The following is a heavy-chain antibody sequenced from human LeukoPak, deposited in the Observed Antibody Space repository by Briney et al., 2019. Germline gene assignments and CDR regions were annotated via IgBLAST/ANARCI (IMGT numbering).Heavy chain of an antibody. CDR1: GYTFTSYY. CDR3: ARDPLLWFGELLSPYYYYGMDV. CDR2: INPSGGST. D-gene: IGHD3-10*01. V-gene: IGHV1-46*01. Sequence: ASVKVSCKASGYTFTSYYMHWVRQAPGQGLEWMGIINPSGGSTSYAQKFQGRVTMTRDTSTSTVYMELSSLGSEDTAVYYCARDPLLWFGELLSPYYYYGMDVWGQGTTVTVSS. J-gene: IGHJ6*02.